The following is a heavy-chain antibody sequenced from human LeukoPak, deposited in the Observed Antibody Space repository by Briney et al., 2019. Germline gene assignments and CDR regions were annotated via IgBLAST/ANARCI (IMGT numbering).Heavy chain of an antibody. J-gene: IGHJ4*02. Sequence: ASVKVSCKASGYTFTSYGISWVRQAPGQGLEWMGWISAYNGNTNYAQKLQGRVTMTTDTSTSTAYMELRSLRSDDTAVYYCARAPAPPYYDFWSGSLGYFDYRGQGTLVTVSS. D-gene: IGHD3-3*01. V-gene: IGHV1-18*01. CDR3: ARAPAPPYYDFWSGSLGYFDY. CDR2: ISAYNGNT. CDR1: GYTFTSYG.